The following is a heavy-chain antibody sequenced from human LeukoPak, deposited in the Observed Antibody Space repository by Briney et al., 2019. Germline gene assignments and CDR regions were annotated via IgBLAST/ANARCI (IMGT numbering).Heavy chain of an antibody. Sequence: GGSLRLSCAASGFTFSRFTMNWVRQAPGKGLEWVSAIGGSGGRTDYADSVKGRFTISRDNSRNTLYLQMRSLRAEDTAVYCVIHTGVTAYNDYWGQGTPVTVSS. J-gene: IGHJ4*02. D-gene: IGHD2-21*02. CDR2: IGGSGGRT. CDR3: IHTGVTAYNDY. CDR1: GFTFSRFT. V-gene: IGHV3-23*01.